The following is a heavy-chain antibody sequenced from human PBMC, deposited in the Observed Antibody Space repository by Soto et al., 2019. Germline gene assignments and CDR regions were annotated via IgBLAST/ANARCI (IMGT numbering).Heavy chain of an antibody. CDR2: ISHSGST. Sequence: QVQLQESGPGLVKPSQTLSLTCTVSGGSISSAAYYWSWIRQHPGKGLEWIGYISHSGSTYYNPSLKSRVIHSVDTSKNQFSLSLTSVTAADTAVYYCAREYTYGSNFFDCWGQGALVTVSS. V-gene: IGHV4-31*03. J-gene: IGHJ4*02. D-gene: IGHD2-2*02. CDR3: AREYTYGSNFFDC. CDR1: GGSISSAAYY.